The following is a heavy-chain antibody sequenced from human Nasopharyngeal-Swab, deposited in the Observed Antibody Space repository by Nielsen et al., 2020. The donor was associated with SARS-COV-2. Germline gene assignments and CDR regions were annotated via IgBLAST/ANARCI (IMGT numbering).Heavy chain of an antibody. CDR3: ARGDLVVVPSPILGLGPFFYYFYLDV. V-gene: IGHV4-4*01. D-gene: IGHD2-2*01. CDR1: GGSVSSNDW. J-gene: IGHJ6*03. Sequence: GSLRLSCAVSGGSVSSNDWWTWVGQSQGKGLEGMGEVSHRGSINYNPSLKSRVTLSMDKSKRQFSLRLTSVSAADTAVYFCARGDLVVVPSPILGLGPFFYYFYLDVWGKGTTVTVSS. CDR2: VSHRGSI.